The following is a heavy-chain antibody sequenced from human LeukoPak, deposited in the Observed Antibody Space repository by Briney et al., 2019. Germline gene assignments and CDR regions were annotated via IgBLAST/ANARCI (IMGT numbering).Heavy chain of an antibody. V-gene: IGHV3-53*01. CDR3: ARDMVTTLIDD. Sequence: LSGGSLRLSCAASGFTVSSNYMSWVRQAPGKGLEWVSVIYSGGSTYYADSVKGRFTISRDNSKNTLYLQMNSLRAEDTAVYYCARDMVTTLIDDWGQGTLVTVSS. CDR2: IYSGGST. D-gene: IGHD4-17*01. CDR1: GFTVSSNY. J-gene: IGHJ4*02.